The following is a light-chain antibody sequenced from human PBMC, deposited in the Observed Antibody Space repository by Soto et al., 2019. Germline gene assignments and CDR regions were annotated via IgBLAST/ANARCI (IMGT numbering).Light chain of an antibody. CDR2: GAS. Sequence: EIVLTQSPGTLSSSPGERATLSCRASQSLSKTYLAWYQKKPGQAPRLLIDGASNRATGTPDRFSGSGSGTDFTLTISRLEPEDFAVYYCQQYVSPPWTFGQGTKVDFK. CDR1: QSLSKTY. V-gene: IGKV3-20*01. CDR3: QQYVSPPWT. J-gene: IGKJ1*01.